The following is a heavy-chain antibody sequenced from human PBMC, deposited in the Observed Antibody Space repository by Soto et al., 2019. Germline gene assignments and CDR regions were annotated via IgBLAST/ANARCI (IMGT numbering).Heavy chain of an antibody. D-gene: IGHD6-6*01. Sequence: GGSLRLSWAASGFTFDNYGVHRVRQAPGKGLEWVAVISSDGSDKYYADSVKGRFTISRDNSKNTLFLQMNGLRIEDTAVYFCAKYTNSSNYYYGMDVWGPGTTVTVSS. CDR3: AKYTNSSNYYYGMDV. CDR1: GFTFDNYG. V-gene: IGHV3-30*18. CDR2: ISSDGSDK. J-gene: IGHJ6*02.